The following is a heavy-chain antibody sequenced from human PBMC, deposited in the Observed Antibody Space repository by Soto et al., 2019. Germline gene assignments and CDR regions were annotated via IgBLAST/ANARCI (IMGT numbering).Heavy chain of an antibody. CDR1: GYTFTNYA. CDR2: INAGSGNT. J-gene: IGHJ6*02. D-gene: IGHD1-26*01. V-gene: IGHV1-3*01. CDR3: ARDLHIMGVDNYYYYGMDV. Sequence: ASVKVSCKASGYTFTNYAIHWVRQAPGQRLEWMGWINAGSGNTQYSQNFQGRVTITRDTSASTAYMELSSLSSEDTAVYYCARDLHIMGVDNYYYYGMDVWGRGTTVTVSS.